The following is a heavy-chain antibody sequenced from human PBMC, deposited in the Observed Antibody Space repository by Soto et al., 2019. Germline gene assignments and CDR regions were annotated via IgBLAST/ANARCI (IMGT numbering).Heavy chain of an antibody. D-gene: IGHD3-16*02. CDR3: ARVPLNIDPGYAFDI. V-gene: IGHV4-34*01. CDR1: GGSFSGYY. Sequence: PSETLSLTCAVYGGSFSGYYWSWIRQPPGKGLEWIGEINHSGSTNYNPSLKSRVTISVDTSKNQFSLKLSSVTAADTAVYYCARVPLNIDPGYAFDIRGQGTMVTVSS. J-gene: IGHJ3*02. CDR2: INHSGST.